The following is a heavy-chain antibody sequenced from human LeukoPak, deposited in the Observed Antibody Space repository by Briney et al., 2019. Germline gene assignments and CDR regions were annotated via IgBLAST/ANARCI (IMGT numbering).Heavy chain of an antibody. CDR1: GYTFTSYG. CDR3: ARVQDGYCSSTSRYVGWFDP. V-gene: IGHV1-18*04. CDR2: ISAYNGNT. D-gene: IGHD2-2*01. Sequence: ASVKVSCKASGYTFTSYGISWVRQAPGQGLEWMGWISAYNGNTNYAQKLQGRVTMTTDTSTSTAYMELRSLRSDDTAVYYCARVQDGYCSSTSRYVGWFDPWGQGTLVTVSS. J-gene: IGHJ5*02.